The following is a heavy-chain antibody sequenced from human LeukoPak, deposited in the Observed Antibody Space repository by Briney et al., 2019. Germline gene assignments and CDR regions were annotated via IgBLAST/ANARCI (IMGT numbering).Heavy chain of an antibody. V-gene: IGHV1-69*04. D-gene: IGHD3-16*02. J-gene: IGHJ3*02. Sequence: SVKVSCKASGGTFSSYAISWVRQAPGQGLEWMGRIIPILGIANYAQKFQGRVTITADKSTSTAYMELSSLRSEDTAVYYCARSLYDYVWGSYRSLDAFDIWGQGTMLTVSS. CDR2: IIPILGIA. CDR1: GGTFSSYA. CDR3: ARSLYDYVWGSYRSLDAFDI.